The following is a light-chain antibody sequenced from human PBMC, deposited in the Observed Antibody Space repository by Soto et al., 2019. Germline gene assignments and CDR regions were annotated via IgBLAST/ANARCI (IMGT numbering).Light chain of an antibody. Sequence: QSVLTRPPSVCGAPGQRVTISCTGSSSNIGAGYDVHWYQQLPGTAPKLLIYGNSNRPSGVPDRFSGSKSGTSASLAITGLQAEDEADYYCQSYDSSLSGSVFGGGTKVTVL. CDR2: GNS. CDR1: SSNIGAGYD. CDR3: QSYDSSLSGSV. J-gene: IGLJ2*01. V-gene: IGLV1-40*01.